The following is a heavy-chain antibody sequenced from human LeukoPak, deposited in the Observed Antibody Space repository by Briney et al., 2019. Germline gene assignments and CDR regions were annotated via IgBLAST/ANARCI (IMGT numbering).Heavy chain of an antibody. CDR3: ARDRSRIAAAGLYFDY. Sequence: GGSLRLSCAASGFTFDDYAMHWFRQAPGKGLEWVPSISSSSSYIYYADSVKGRFTISRDNAKNSLYLQMNSLRAEDTAVYYCARDRSRIAAAGLYFDYWGQGTLVTVSS. J-gene: IGHJ4*02. CDR1: GFTFDDYA. V-gene: IGHV3-21*01. CDR2: ISSSSSYI. D-gene: IGHD6-13*01.